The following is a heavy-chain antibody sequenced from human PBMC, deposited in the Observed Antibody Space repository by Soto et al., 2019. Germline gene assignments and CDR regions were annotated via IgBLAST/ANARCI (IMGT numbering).Heavy chain of an antibody. CDR1: GFTFNNAR. D-gene: IGHD1-26*01. J-gene: IGHJ4*02. V-gene: IGHV3-15*01. CDR2: IDGGKT. CDR3: TSNAAAPVGTRSY. Sequence: EVQLVASGGVLVEPGGSLRLSCAASGFTFNNARMSWVRQAPGKGLDWVGRIDGGKTDCAAPVEGRFNFSRDDSRNTLFLQMNSLKTEDTGVYYCTSNAAAPVGTRSYWSQGTPFTVSS.